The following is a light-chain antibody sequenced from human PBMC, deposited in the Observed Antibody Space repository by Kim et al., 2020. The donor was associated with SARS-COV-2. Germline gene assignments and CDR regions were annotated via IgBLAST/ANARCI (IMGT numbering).Light chain of an antibody. V-gene: IGLV3-1*01. CDR1: KLGDQY. Sequence: SYELTQPPSVSVSPGQTARITCSGDKLGDQYAFWYQQKPGQSPVLVMFQHDKRPSGISERFSGSNSGNTATLTISGIRTIDEADYYCQAWDSSAAVFGG. J-gene: IGLJ2*01. CDR2: QHD. CDR3: QAWDSSAAV.